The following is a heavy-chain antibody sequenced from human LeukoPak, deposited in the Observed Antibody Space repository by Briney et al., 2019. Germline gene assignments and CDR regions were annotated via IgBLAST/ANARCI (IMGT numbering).Heavy chain of an antibody. D-gene: IGHD3-10*01. V-gene: IGHV4-4*07. Sequence: SETLSLTCTVSGGSISSYCWIWIRQPAGKGLEWIGCICSSGSTIYNPSLKSRVTMSLDMSNNQFSLKLSSVTAADTAVYYCARDRGSDGSDQLDPWGQGTLVTVSS. CDR1: GGSISSYC. CDR3: ARDRGSDGSDQLDP. CDR2: ICSSGST. J-gene: IGHJ5*02.